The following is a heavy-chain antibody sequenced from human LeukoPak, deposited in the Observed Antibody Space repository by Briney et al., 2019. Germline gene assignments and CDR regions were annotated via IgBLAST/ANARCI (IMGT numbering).Heavy chain of an antibody. Sequence: GGSLRLSCAASGFTFRSYGMHWVRQAPGKGLEWVAVIWYDGSNKYYADSVKGRFTVSRDNPKNTLYLQMNSLRAEDTAVYYCARDRWGSFDIWGQGTMVTVSS. V-gene: IGHV3-33*01. D-gene: IGHD4-23*01. J-gene: IGHJ3*02. CDR3: ARDRWGSFDI. CDR2: IWYDGSNK. CDR1: GFTFRSYG.